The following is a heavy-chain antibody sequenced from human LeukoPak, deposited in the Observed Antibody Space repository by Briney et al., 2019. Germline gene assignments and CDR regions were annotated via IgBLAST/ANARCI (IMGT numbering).Heavy chain of an antibody. D-gene: IGHD6-13*01. Sequence: GGSLRLSCAASGFTFSSYAMSWVRQAPGKGLEWVSAISSSGGSTYYADAVRGRFTSSRDNSKNTLYLQMNSRRPEHTAVYDCAKAPAALGWGQGTMVTVSS. J-gene: IGHJ3*01. V-gene: IGHV3-23*01. CDR3: AKAPAALG. CDR2: ISSSGGST. CDR1: GFTFSSYA.